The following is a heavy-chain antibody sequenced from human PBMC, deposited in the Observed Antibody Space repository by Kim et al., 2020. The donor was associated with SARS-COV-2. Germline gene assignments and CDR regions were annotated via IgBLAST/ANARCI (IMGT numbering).Heavy chain of an antibody. V-gene: IGHV4-59*01. J-gene: IGHJ4*02. Sequence: STNYNPSLKSRVPISVDTSKNQFALKLSSVTAADTAVYYCARWSSSYFDYWGQGTLVTVSS. CDR2: ST. D-gene: IGHD6-6*01. CDR3: ARWSSSYFDY.